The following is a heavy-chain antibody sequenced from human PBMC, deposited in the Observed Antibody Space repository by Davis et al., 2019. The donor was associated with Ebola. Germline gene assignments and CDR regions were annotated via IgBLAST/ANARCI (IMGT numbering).Heavy chain of an antibody. CDR2: ISSSSSYT. CDR1: GFTFSDYY. Sequence: GGSLRLSCAASGFTFSDYYMSWIRQAPGKGLEWVSYISSSSSYTNYADSVKGRFTISRDNSKNTLYLQMSSLRAEDTAIYYCSKDAESSYAPSAFDFWGQGTLVTVSS. D-gene: IGHD3-10*01. CDR3: SKDAESSYAPSAFDF. J-gene: IGHJ4*02. V-gene: IGHV3-11*05.